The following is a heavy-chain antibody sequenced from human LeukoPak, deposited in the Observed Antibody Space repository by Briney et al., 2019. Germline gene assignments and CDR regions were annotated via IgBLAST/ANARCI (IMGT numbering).Heavy chain of an antibody. V-gene: IGHV3-74*01. CDR1: GFSFSTQR. J-gene: IGHJ4*02. Sequence: GGSLRLSCAASGFSFSTQRMHWVRQAPGKGLVWVSYINIDERITGYADSVKGRFTISRDNAKNTLYLQMNGLRVEDTAIYYCFREGGDWGQGTLVTVFS. CDR3: FREGGD. CDR2: INIDERIT. D-gene: IGHD3-10*01.